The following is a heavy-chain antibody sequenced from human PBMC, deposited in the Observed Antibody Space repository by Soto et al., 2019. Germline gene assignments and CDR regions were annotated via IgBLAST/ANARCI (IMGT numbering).Heavy chain of an antibody. J-gene: IGHJ6*02. Sequence: GWSLRFSCAASGFTFSSYAMHWVRQAPGKGLEWVAVISYDGSNKYYADSVKGRFTISRDNSKNTLYLQMNSLRAEDTAVYYCARVTHASYCSGGSCEWDYYGMDVWGQGTTVTVSS. CDR1: GFTFSSYA. D-gene: IGHD2-15*01. CDR3: ARVTHASYCSGGSCEWDYYGMDV. V-gene: IGHV3-30-3*01. CDR2: ISYDGSNK.